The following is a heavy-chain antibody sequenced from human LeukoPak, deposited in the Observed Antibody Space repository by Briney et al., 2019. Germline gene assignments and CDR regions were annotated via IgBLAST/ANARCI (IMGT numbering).Heavy chain of an antibody. J-gene: IGHJ4*02. CDR3: AKDDGYDYGENFDY. Sequence: GGSLRLSCAASGFTFSDYYMSWIRQAPGKGLEWVSAISGSGGSTYYADSVKGRFTISRDTLYLQMNSLRAEDTAVYYCAKDDGYDYGENFDYWGQGTLVTVSS. CDR2: ISGSGGST. V-gene: IGHV3-23*01. CDR1: GFTFSDYY. D-gene: IGHD4-17*01.